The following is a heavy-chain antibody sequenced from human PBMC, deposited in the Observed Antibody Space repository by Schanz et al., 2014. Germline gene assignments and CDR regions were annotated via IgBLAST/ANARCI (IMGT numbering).Heavy chain of an antibody. D-gene: IGHD1-1*01. CDR2: IWYDGSNK. Sequence: QVQLVESGGGVVQPGRSLRLSCAASGFIFSSYGLHWVRQAPGKGLEWVAFIWYDGSNKYYADSVKGRFTISRDNSENTLYLQMNSLRAGDTAVYYCARGTDWNLHYWGQGALVTVSS. CDR1: GFIFSSYG. CDR3: ARGTDWNLHY. V-gene: IGHV3-33*01. J-gene: IGHJ4*02.